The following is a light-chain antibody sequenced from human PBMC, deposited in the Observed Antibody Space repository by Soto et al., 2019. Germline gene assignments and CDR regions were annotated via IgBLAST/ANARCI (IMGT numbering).Light chain of an antibody. Sequence: EIVMTQSPATLSVSPGERATLSCRASQSVSSNLAWYQQKPAQAPRLLIYGASTRATGIPARFSGSGSGTEFTLTISSLQSEDFAVYYCQQYNSWPWTFGQGTKVEIK. CDR3: QQYNSWPWT. V-gene: IGKV3-15*01. J-gene: IGKJ1*01. CDR1: QSVSSN. CDR2: GAS.